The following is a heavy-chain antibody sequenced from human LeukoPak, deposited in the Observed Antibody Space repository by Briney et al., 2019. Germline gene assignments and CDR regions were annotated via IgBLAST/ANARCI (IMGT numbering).Heavy chain of an antibody. CDR2: INPSGGST. Sequence: ASVKVSCKASGYTFTSYYMHWVRQAPGQGLEWTGIINPSGGSTSYAQKFQGRVTMTRDTSTSTVYMELSSLRSEDTAVYYCARDLLRFLEWLPTYYYYGMDVWGQGTTVTVSS. J-gene: IGHJ6*02. V-gene: IGHV1-46*01. CDR1: GYTFTSYY. D-gene: IGHD3-3*01. CDR3: ARDLLRFLEWLPTYYYYGMDV.